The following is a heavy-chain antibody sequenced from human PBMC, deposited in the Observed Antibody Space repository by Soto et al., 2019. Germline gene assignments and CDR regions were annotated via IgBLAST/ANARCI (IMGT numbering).Heavy chain of an antibody. J-gene: IGHJ6*04. CDR2: IYHSGTF. CDR1: GDSVSSSSC. D-gene: IGHD2-2*01. CDR3: VRSVPAATCQYSGMDV. Sequence: SEPLSLTCVVSGDSVSSSSCWSWVRQAPGKGLEWIGEIYHSGTFNYNPSLASRVSVSVDKSRNQLSLNLKSVTAADTAVYYCVRSVPAATCQYSGMDVRGKGTTGTVSS. V-gene: IGHV4-4*02.